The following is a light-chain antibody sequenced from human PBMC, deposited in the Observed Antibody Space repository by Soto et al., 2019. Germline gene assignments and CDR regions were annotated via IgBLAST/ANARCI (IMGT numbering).Light chain of an antibody. Sequence: EIVFTQSSCTLSLSPGERATLPCRAIQSVSSSYLAWCQQKPGQAPRLLIYGASNRATGIPARFSGSGSGTDFTLTISSLEPEDFAVYYCQQRNNWPPITFGQGTRLEFK. CDR3: QQRNNWPPIT. CDR2: GAS. V-gene: IGKV3D-20*02. J-gene: IGKJ5*01. CDR1: QSVSSSY.